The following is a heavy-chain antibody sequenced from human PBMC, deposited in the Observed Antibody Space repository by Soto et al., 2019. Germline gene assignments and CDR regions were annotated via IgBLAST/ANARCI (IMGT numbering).Heavy chain of an antibody. J-gene: IGHJ6*02. V-gene: IGHV3-7*01. CDR1: GFTFSSYW. CDR2: IKQDGSEK. CDR3: ERFRYNWNYVGGMDV. D-gene: IGHD1-7*01. Sequence: EVQLVESGGGLVQPGGSLRLSCAASGFTFSSYWMSWVRQAPGKGLEWVANIKQDGSEKYYVDSVKGRFTISRDNAKNSLDLQRNSLRAEDTAVYYCERFRYNWNYVGGMDVWGQGTTVTVSS.